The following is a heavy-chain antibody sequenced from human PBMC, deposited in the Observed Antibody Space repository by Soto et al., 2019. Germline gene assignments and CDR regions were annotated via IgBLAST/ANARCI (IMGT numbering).Heavy chain of an antibody. V-gene: IGHV3-9*01. CDR1: GFTFDDYA. Sequence: GGSLRLSCAASGFTFDDYAVHWFRQVPGKGLEWVSGINWNSGSIGYGDSVKGRFAISRDNAKNSLHLQMNSLSAEDTAFYYCVKDESINWYSGHFRHWGQGTLVTVSS. CDR2: INWNSGSI. CDR3: VKDESINWYSGHFRH. J-gene: IGHJ1*01. D-gene: IGHD6-13*01.